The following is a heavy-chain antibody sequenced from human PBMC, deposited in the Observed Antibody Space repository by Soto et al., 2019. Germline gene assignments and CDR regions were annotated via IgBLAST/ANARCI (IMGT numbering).Heavy chain of an antibody. CDR2: IIPIFGTA. D-gene: IGHD1-26*01. V-gene: IGHV1-69*13. CDR1: GGTFSSYA. CDR3: ARDRGYSGSYPRYYFDY. Sequence: AASVKVSCKASGGTFSSYAISWVRQAPGQGLEWMGGIIPIFGTANYAQKFQGRVTITADESTSTAYMELSSLRSEDTAVYYCARDRGYSGSYPRYYFDYWGQGTLVTVSS. J-gene: IGHJ4*02.